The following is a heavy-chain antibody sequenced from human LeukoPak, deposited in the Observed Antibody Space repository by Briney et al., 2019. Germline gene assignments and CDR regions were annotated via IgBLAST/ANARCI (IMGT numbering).Heavy chain of an antibody. J-gene: IGHJ6*03. Sequence: ASVKVSCKASGYTFTSYDINSVRHATGPGLEWMGWMNPNSGKTSTAQKFQSGDTMSPNTSISTPYIDISSLRSEDTAVYYCARGARGYNWNLPYYYYYYMAVWGKGTTVTVSS. CDR3: ARGARGYNWNLPYYYYYYMAV. CDR2: MNPNSGKT. CDR1: GYTFTSYD. V-gene: IGHV1-8*01. D-gene: IGHD1-7*01.